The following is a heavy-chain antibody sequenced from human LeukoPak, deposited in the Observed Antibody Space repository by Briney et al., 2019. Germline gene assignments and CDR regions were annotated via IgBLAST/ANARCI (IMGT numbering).Heavy chain of an antibody. J-gene: IGHJ4*02. D-gene: IGHD1-26*01. V-gene: IGHV3-48*03. CDR1: GFTFSSYE. CDR3: ARDSSRGVGAFDY. CDR2: ISSSGSTI. Sequence: GGSLRLSCAASGFTFSSYEMNWVRQAPGRGLEWVSYISSSGSTIYYVDSVKGRFTISRDNAKNSLYLQMNRLRAEDTAVYYCARDSSRGVGAFDYWGQGTLVTVSS.